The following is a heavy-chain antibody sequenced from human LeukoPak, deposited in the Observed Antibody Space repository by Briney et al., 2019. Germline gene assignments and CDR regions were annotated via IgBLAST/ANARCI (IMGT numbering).Heavy chain of an antibody. J-gene: IGHJ4*02. CDR3: ARGPYSSSWETLFDY. D-gene: IGHD6-13*01. CDR1: GGSISTYY. CDR2: IYHSGST. V-gene: IGHV4-59*01. Sequence: SETLSLTCTLSGGSISTYYWSWIRQPPGKGLEWIGYIYHSGSTNYNPSLKSRVTISVDTSKNQFSLKLSSVTAADTAVYYCARGPYSSSWETLFDYWGQGTLVTVSS.